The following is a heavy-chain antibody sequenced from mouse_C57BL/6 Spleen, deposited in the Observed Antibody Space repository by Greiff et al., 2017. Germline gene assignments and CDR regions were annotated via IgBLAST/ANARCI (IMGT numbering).Heavy chain of an antibody. D-gene: IGHD2-1*01. CDR1: GYTFTSYW. J-gene: IGHJ2*01. CDR2: INPSSGYT. CDR3: GRHYGNHRGYFDY. Sequence: VQLQQSGAELAKPGASVKLSCKASGYTFTSYWMHWVKQRPGQGLEWIGYINPSSGYTKYNQKFKDKATLTEDKSSSTAYMQLSSLTYEDSAVYYCGRHYGNHRGYFDYWGQGTTLTVSS. V-gene: IGHV1-7*01.